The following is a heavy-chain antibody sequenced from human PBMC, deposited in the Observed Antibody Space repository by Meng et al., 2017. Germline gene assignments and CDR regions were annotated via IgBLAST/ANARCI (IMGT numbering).Heavy chain of an antibody. J-gene: IGHJ4*02. CDR2: INHSGST. Sequence: QVQVQQWGAGLLKPSETLSLTCAVYGGSFSGYYWSWIRQPPGKGLEWIGEINHSGSTNYNPSLKSRVNISVDTSKNQFSLKLSSVTAADTAVYYCARTRITIFGVVMTLFDYWGQGTLVTVSS. V-gene: IGHV4-34*01. CDR1: GGSFSGYY. D-gene: IGHD3-3*01. CDR3: ARTRITIFGVVMTLFDY.